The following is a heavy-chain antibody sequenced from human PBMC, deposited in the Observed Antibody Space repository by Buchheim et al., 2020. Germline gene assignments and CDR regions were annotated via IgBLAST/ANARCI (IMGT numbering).Heavy chain of an antibody. CDR2: SYFTGYT. V-gene: IGHV4-59*08. CDR1: GFTFSDYY. D-gene: IGHD6-19*01. Sequence: QVQLVESGGGLVKPGGSLRLSCAASGFTFSDYYMSWIRQAPGKGLEWIGYSYFTGYTNYNPSLESRVAISVDTSKTQLSLRLTSVTAADTAVYYCATNFASGTAVAGDPYYFDDWGQGAL. J-gene: IGHJ4*02. CDR3: ATNFASGTAVAGDPYYFDD.